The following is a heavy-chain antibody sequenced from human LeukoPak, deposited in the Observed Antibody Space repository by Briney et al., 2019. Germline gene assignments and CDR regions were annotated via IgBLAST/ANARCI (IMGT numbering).Heavy chain of an antibody. CDR1: GFTFSSYA. CDR2: ISYDGSNK. J-gene: IGHJ6*02. CDR3: DYYGMDV. V-gene: IGHV3-30-3*01. Sequence: PGGSLRLSCAASGFTFSSYAMHWVRQAPGKGLEWVAVISYDGSNKYYADSVKGRFTISRDNSKNTLYLQMNSLKTEDTAVYPADYYGMDVWGQGTTVTVSS.